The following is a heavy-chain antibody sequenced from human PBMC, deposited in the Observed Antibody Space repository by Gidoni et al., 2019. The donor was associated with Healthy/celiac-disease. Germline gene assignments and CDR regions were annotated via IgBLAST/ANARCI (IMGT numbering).Heavy chain of an antibody. V-gene: IGHV3-23*01. J-gene: IGHJ4*02. CDR2: ISVSGGTT. Sequence: EVQLLESGGGWVQPGGSLRLSCAASGFPFSSYAMSWVRQAPGTGLEWVSVISVSGGTTSYAYSVKGRFTSSRDNSKNTLYLQMNSLRAEDTAVYYCAKLGGTTGTDFDYWGQGTLVTVSS. CDR1: GFPFSSYA. D-gene: IGHD1-7*01. CDR3: AKLGGTTGTDFDY.